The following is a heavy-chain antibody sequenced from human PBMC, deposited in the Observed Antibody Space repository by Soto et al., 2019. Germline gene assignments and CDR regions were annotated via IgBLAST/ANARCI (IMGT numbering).Heavy chain of an antibody. V-gene: IGHV4-4*07. CDR3: ATKQCLENNWFDP. Sequence: SETLSLTCTVSGGSISNYYWSWIRQPAGKGLEWIGEINTSGSTNYNPSLKSRVTISVDTSKNQFSLKLNSVTAADTAVYYCATKQCLENNWFDPWGQGNLVTVSS. CDR2: INTSGST. D-gene: IGHD6-19*01. J-gene: IGHJ5*02. CDR1: GGSISNYY.